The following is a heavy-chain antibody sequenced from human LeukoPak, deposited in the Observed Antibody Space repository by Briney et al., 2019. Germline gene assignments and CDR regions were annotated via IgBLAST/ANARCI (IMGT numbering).Heavy chain of an antibody. CDR3: ARGGDYYDILTGYYPTYYFDY. CDR1: GYTFTSYG. D-gene: IGHD3-9*01. V-gene: IGHV1-18*01. J-gene: IGHJ4*02. Sequence: ASVKVSCKASGYTFTSYGISWVRQAPGQGLEWMGWISAYSGNTNYAQKLQGRVTMTTDTSTSTAYMELRSLRSDDTAVYYCARGGDYYDILTGYYPTYYFDYWGQGTLVTVSS. CDR2: ISAYSGNT.